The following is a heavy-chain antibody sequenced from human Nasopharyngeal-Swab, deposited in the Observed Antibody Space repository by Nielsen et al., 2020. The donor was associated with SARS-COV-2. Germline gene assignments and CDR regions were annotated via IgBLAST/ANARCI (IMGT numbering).Heavy chain of an antibody. V-gene: IGHV3-15*01. Sequence: GGSLRLSCAASGFTFSNAWMSWVRQAPGKGLEWVGRIKSKTDGGTTDYAAPVKGRFTISRDDSKNTLYLQMNSLKTEDTAVYYCTTDLMVRGVIIRKYYYGMDVWGQGTTVTVSS. CDR3: TTDLMVRGVIIRKYYYGMDV. CDR1: GFTFSNAW. CDR2: IKSKTDGGTT. J-gene: IGHJ6*02. D-gene: IGHD3-10*01.